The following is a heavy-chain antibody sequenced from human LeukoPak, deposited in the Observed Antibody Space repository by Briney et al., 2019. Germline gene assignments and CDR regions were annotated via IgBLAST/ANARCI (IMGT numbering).Heavy chain of an antibody. Sequence: ASVKVSCKASGYTFTGYYMHWVRQAPGQGLEWMGWINPNSGGTNYAQKFQGRVTMTRDTSISTAYMELSRLRSDDTAVYYCARVPMVRGPKNELFHYWGQGTLVTVSS. CDR3: ARVPMVRGPKNELFHY. CDR1: GYTFTGYY. CDR2: INPNSGGT. V-gene: IGHV1-2*02. J-gene: IGHJ4*02. D-gene: IGHD3-10*01.